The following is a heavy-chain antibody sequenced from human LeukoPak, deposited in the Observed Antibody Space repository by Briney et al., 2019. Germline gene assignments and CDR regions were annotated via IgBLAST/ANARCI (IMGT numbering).Heavy chain of an antibody. V-gene: IGHV3-30*02. CDR2: IRYDGSNK. CDR1: GFTFSSYG. Sequence: GGSLRLSCAASGFTFSSYGMHWVRQAPGKGLEWVAFIRYDGSNKYYADSVKGRFTISRDNSKNTLYLQMSSLRAEDTAVYYCARDYYDSSGYYFRSFDIWGQGTMVTVSS. J-gene: IGHJ3*02. D-gene: IGHD3-22*01. CDR3: ARDYYDSSGYYFRSFDI.